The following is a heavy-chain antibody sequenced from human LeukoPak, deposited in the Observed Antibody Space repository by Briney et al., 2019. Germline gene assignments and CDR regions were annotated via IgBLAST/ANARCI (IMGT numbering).Heavy chain of an antibody. Sequence: GGSLRLSCAASGFTFSSYGMHWVRQAPGKGLEWVAVTSYDGSNKYYADSVKGRFTISRDNSKNTLYLQMNSLRAEDTAVYYCAKGTGYCDSSGYDPFDIWGQGTMVTVSS. J-gene: IGHJ3*02. CDR3: AKGTGYCDSSGYDPFDI. CDR2: TSYDGSNK. V-gene: IGHV3-30*18. CDR1: GFTFSSYG. D-gene: IGHD3-22*01.